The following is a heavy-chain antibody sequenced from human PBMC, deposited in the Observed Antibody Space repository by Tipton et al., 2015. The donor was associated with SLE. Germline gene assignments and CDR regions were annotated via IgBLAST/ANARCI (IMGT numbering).Heavy chain of an antibody. D-gene: IGHD4-17*01. J-gene: IGHJ4*02. CDR2: ISGSGGST. V-gene: IGHV3-23*01. Sequence: SLRLSCAASGFTFSSYSMNWVRQAPGKGLEWVSAISGSGGSTYYADSVKGRFTISRDNSKNTLYLQMNSLRAEDTAVYYCAKMAVTTNYFDYWGQGTLVTVSS. CDR3: AKMAVTTNYFDY. CDR1: GFTFSSYS.